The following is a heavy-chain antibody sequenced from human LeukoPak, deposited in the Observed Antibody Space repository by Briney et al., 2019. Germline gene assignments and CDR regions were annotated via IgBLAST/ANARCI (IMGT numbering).Heavy chain of an antibody. Sequence: GGSLRLSCAASGNYWMHWVRQAPGKGLVWVSHINSDGSWTSYADSVQGRFIISRDNSKNTVSLQLNSLRPEDTALYYCAKHFCTGLDCSLFDSWGQGTLVTVSS. CDR2: INSDGSWT. CDR1: GNYW. J-gene: IGHJ4*02. CDR3: AKHFCTGLDCSLFDS. V-gene: IGHV3-74*01. D-gene: IGHD3/OR15-3a*01.